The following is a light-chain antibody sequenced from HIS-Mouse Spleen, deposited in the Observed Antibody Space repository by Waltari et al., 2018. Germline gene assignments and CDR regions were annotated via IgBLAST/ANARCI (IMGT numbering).Light chain of an antibody. J-gene: IGLJ3*02. CDR3: AAWDDSLNGWV. CDR2: SNT. Sequence: QSVLTQPPSASGTPGQRVTISCSGSSSNIGSNTVNWYQQLPGTAPKLLVHSNTQRPSGVPDRFSSSKSGTSASLAISGLQSEDEADYYCAAWDDSLNGWVFGGGTKLTVL. V-gene: IGLV1-44*01. CDR1: SSNIGSNT.